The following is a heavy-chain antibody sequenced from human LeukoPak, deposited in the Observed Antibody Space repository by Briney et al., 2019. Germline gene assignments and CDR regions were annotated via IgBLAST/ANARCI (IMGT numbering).Heavy chain of an antibody. D-gene: IGHD3-22*01. J-gene: IGHJ4*02. Sequence: PGGSLRLSCAASGFTFSSYAMHWVRQAPGKGLEWVAVISYDGSNKYYADSVKGRFTISRDNSKNTLYLQMNSLRAEDTAVYYCARVFQGYDSSPDYWGQGTLVTVSS. CDR3: ARVFQGYDSSPDY. CDR2: ISYDGSNK. V-gene: IGHV3-30-3*01. CDR1: GFTFSSYA.